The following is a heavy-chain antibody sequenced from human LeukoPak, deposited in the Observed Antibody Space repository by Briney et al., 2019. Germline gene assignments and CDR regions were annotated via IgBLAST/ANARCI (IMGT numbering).Heavy chain of an antibody. CDR2: ISYDGSNK. J-gene: IGHJ4*02. Sequence: GRSLRLSCAASGFTFSSYCMHWVRQAPGKGLEWVVVISYDGSNKYYADSVKGRFSISRDNSKNTLYLQMNSLRAADTAVYYCAKGYYYDSSGYPDYWGQGPLVTVSS. V-gene: IGHV3-30*18. CDR3: AKGYYYDSSGYPDY. D-gene: IGHD3-22*01. CDR1: GFTFSSYC.